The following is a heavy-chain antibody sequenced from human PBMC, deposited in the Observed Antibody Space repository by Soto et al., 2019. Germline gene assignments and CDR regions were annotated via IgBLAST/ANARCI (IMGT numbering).Heavy chain of an antibody. J-gene: IGHJ6*02. V-gene: IGHV3-9*01. Sequence: EVQLVESGGGLVQPDRSLRLSCAASGFTFGDYAMHWVRQAPGKGLEWVSGISSDGDTIAYADSVQGRFTVFRDNAKNSLYLQMNSLRAEDTALYYCTKGGYDLIYYFGMDVGGQGTTVTVSS. CDR2: ISSDGDTI. CDR3: TKGGYDLIYYFGMDV. D-gene: IGHD5-12*01. CDR1: GFTFGDYA.